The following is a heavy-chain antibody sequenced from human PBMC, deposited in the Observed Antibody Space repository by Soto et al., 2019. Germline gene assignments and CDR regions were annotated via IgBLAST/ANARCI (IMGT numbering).Heavy chain of an antibody. Sequence: GAAVKVSCKASGGTFSSYAISWVRQAPGQGLEWMGGIIPIFGTANYAQKFQGRVTITADESTSTAYMELSSLRSEDTAVYYCARVGLNIDGTTDAFDIWGQGTMVTVSS. J-gene: IGHJ3*02. CDR1: GGTFSSYA. CDR2: IIPIFGTA. D-gene: IGHD2-2*01. CDR3: ARVGLNIDGTTDAFDI. V-gene: IGHV1-69*13.